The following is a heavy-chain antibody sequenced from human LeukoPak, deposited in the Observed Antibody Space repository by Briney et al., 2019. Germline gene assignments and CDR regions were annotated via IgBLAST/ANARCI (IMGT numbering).Heavy chain of an antibody. J-gene: IGHJ4*02. CDR3: ARGPLNYYDSSGYPFFDY. CDR1: GGSFSGYY. Sequence: PSETLSLTCAVYGGSFSGYYWSWIRQPPGKGLEWIGEINHSGSTNYNPSLKSRVTISVDTSKNQFSLKLSSVTAADTAVYYCARGPLNYYDSSGYPFFDYWGQGTLVTVSS. V-gene: IGHV4-34*01. CDR2: INHSGST. D-gene: IGHD3-22*01.